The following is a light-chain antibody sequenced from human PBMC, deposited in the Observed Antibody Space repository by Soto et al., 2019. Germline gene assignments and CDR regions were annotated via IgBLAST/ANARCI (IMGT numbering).Light chain of an antibody. J-gene: IGLJ2*01. CDR2: EDS. CDR1: SSDVGNYNL. CDR3: CSYAGDSILT. Sequence: QSVLTQPASVSGSPGQSITISCIGTSSDVGNYNLVSWYQHHPGKAPKLMIYEDSKRPSGVSNRFSGSKSGNTASLTIYGLQAEDEADYFCCSYAGDSILTFGGGTKLTVL. V-gene: IGLV2-23*01.